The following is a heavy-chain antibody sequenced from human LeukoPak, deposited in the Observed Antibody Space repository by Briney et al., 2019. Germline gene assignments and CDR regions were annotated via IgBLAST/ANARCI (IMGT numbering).Heavy chain of an antibody. CDR2: ISDSGGGT. Sequence: GGSLRLSCAASGFTFVTFAMGWVRQAPGKGLEWVSTISDSGGGTYYADSVKGRFTISRDNSKNTLYLQMNSLRAEDTAVYYCAKHKGAGSRYSYSMDVWGKGATVTVSS. CDR3: AKHKGAGSRYSYSMDV. V-gene: IGHV3-23*01. CDR1: GFTFVTFA. J-gene: IGHJ6*03. D-gene: IGHD6-13*01.